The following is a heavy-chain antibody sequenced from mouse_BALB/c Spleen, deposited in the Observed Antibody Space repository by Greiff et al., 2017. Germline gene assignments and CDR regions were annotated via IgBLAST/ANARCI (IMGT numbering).Heavy chain of an antibody. CDR2: IWTGGGT. J-gene: IGHJ3*01. CDR1: GFSLTSYD. D-gene: IGHD1-1*01. Sequence: VKLVESGPGLVAPSQSLSITCTVSGFSLTSYDISWIRQPPGKGLEWLGVIWTGGGTNYNSAFMSRLSISKDNSKSQVFLKMNSLQTDDTAIYYCVRGYYGSTPFAYWGQGTLVTVSA. CDR3: VRGYYGSTPFAY. V-gene: IGHV2-9-2*01.